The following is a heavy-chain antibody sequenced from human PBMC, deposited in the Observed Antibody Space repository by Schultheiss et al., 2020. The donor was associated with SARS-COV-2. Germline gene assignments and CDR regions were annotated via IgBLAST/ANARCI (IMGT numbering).Heavy chain of an antibody. D-gene: IGHD3-22*01. CDR2: IYHSGST. J-gene: IGHJ4*02. Sequence: SETLSLTCSVSGYSISSGHHWSWIRQPPGKGLEWIGYIYHSGSTYYNPSLKSRVTISVDRSKNQFSLKLTSVTAADTAVYYCARVDSSGPDLFDYWGQGTLVTVSS. V-gene: IGHV4-30-2*01. CDR1: GYSISSGHH. CDR3: ARVDSSGPDLFDY.